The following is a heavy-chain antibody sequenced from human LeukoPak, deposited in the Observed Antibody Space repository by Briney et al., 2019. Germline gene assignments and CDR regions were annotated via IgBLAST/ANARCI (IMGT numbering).Heavy chain of an antibody. D-gene: IGHD3-10*01. CDR3: ARGRPRFGELVDY. Sequence: ASVKVSCKASGYTFTSYDINWVRQATGQGLERMGWMNPNSGNTGYAQKFQGRVTMTRNTSISTAYMELSSLRSEDTAVYYCARGRPRFGELVDYWGQGTLVTVSS. J-gene: IGHJ4*02. CDR1: GYTFTSYD. CDR2: MNPNSGNT. V-gene: IGHV1-8*01.